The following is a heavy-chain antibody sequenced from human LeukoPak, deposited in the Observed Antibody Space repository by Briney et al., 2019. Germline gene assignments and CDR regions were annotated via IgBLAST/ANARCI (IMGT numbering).Heavy chain of an antibody. V-gene: IGHV3-9*01. CDR3: AKDTDYYAGLDA. CDR2: ISWNSGSK. D-gene: IGHD3-10*01. Sequence: GGSLRLSCTASGFIFDDYGMHWVRQGPGKGLEWVAGISWNSGSKGYADSVKGRFTISRDNAKYALYLEMSSLRTEDTALYYCAKDTDYYAGLDAWGQGTTVTVSS. CDR1: GFIFDDYG. J-gene: IGHJ6*02.